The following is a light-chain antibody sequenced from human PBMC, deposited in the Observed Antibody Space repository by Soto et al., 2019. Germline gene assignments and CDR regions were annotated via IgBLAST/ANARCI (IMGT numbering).Light chain of an antibody. J-gene: IGLJ2*01. CDR2: LND. CDR1: SSNIGNST. Sequence: QSVLTQPPSASATPGQRVTISCSGSSSNIGNSTINWYQQLPGTAPKLLIYLNDQRPSGVPDRFSGSKSGTSASLAISGLQSEDEADYYCAAWDDSLTGVVFGGGTKLTVL. V-gene: IGLV1-44*01. CDR3: AAWDDSLTGVV.